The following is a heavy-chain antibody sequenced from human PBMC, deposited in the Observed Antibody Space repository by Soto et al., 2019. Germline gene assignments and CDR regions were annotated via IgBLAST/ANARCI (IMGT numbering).Heavy chain of an antibody. CDR2: IGTAGDT. V-gene: IGHV3-13*01. J-gene: IGHJ6*02. CDR1: GFAFISCD. CDR3: ARTSTVRGVGMDV. D-gene: IGHD3-10*01. Sequence: PWGSLRLSCTASGFAFISCDIHFIRQATGKCREWVSAIGTAGDTYYPGSVKGRFTIYRENAKNTLYLEMNSLRDGDTAVYYCARTSTVRGVGMDVWGQGTTVTVSS.